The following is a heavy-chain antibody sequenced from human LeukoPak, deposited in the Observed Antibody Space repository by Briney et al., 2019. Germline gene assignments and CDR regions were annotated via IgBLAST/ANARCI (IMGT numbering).Heavy chain of an antibody. Sequence: GASVKVSCKASGGTFSSYAISWVRQAPGQGLEWMGGIIPIFGTANYAQKFQGRDTITADESTSTAYMELSSLRSEDTAVYYCARDLGSLRPPNDAFDIWGQGTMVTVSS. D-gene: IGHD4-17*01. CDR2: IIPIFGTA. CDR3: ARDLGSLRPPNDAFDI. CDR1: GGTFSSYA. J-gene: IGHJ3*02. V-gene: IGHV1-69*01.